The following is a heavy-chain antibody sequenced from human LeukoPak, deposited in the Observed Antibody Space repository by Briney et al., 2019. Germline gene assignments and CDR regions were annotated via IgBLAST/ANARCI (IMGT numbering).Heavy chain of an antibody. J-gene: IGHJ4*02. CDR2: INPNSGGT. CDR3: AYGITIFGVAQFDY. Sequence: ASVKVSCKASEYTFTGYYMHWVRQAPGQGLEWMGWINPNSGGTNYAQKFQGRVTMTRDTSISTAYMELSRLRSDDTAVYYCAYGITIFGVAQFDYWGQGTLVTVSS. V-gene: IGHV1-2*02. CDR1: EYTFTGYY. D-gene: IGHD3-3*01.